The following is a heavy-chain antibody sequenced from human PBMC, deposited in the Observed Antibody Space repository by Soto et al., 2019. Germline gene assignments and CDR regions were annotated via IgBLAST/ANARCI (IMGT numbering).Heavy chain of an antibody. V-gene: IGHV3-33*01. CDR2: IWYDGSNK. J-gene: IGHJ3*02. D-gene: IGHD3-22*01. Sequence: GGSLRLSCAASGFTFSSYGMHWVRQAPGKGLEWVAVIWYDGSNKYYADSVKGRFTISRDNSKNTLYLQMNSLRAEDTAVYYCARDLFRGPWLSHPFDAFDIWGQGTMVTVSS. CDR1: GFTFSSYG. CDR3: ARDLFRGPWLSHPFDAFDI.